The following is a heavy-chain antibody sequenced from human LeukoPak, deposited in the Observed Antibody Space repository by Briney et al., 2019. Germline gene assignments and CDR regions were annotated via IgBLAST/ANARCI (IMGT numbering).Heavy chain of an antibody. CDR2: ISHDGSNK. Sequence: GRSLRLSCAASGFTFSSYGMHWVRQAPGKGLEWVAVISHDGSNKDYADSVKGRFTISRDNSKNTLYLQMNSLRAEDTAVYYCAKGRGSYWGQGTLVTVSS. CDR1: GFTFSSYG. V-gene: IGHV3-30*18. J-gene: IGHJ4*02. CDR3: AKGRGSY. D-gene: IGHD3-10*01.